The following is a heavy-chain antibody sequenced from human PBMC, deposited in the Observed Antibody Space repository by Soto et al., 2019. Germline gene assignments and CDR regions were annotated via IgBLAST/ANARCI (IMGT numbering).Heavy chain of an antibody. D-gene: IGHD3-3*01. CDR3: ARDKRDLRFLEWSYYFDY. CDR2: ISGSDDST. J-gene: IGHJ4*02. V-gene: IGHV3-66*03. CDR1: GFTVSSNY. Sequence: PGGSLRLSCAASGFTVSSNYMSWVRQAPGKGLEWVSVISGSDDSTYYADSVKGRFTISRDNSKNTLYLQLNSLRAEDTAVYYCARDKRDLRFLEWSYYFDYWGQGTLVTVSS.